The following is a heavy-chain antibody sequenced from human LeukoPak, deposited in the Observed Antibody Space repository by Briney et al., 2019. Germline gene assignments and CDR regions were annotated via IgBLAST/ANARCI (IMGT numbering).Heavy chain of an antibody. CDR2: INHSGST. CDR1: GGAFSGYY. V-gene: IGHV4-34*01. CDR3: AGTYYYDSSGYYHYSL. J-gene: IGHJ4*02. Sequence: SETLSLTCAVYGGAFSGYYWSWIRQPPGKGLEWKGEINHSGSTNYNPSLNSRVTISVDTSKNQFSLQLGSVTAAYTAVYYCAGTYYYDSSGYYHYSLWGQGTLVTVSS. D-gene: IGHD3-22*01.